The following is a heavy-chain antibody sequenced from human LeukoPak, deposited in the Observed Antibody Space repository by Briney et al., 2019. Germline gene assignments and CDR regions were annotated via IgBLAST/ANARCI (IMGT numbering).Heavy chain of an antibody. CDR2: IRSKANSYAT. CDR1: GFTFSGSA. V-gene: IGHV3-73*01. D-gene: IGHD5-18*01. CDR3: TCKGGYSYGLVPLDY. Sequence: PGGSLRLSCAASGFTFSGSAMHWVRQASGKGLERVGRIRSKANSYATAYAASVKGRFTISRDDSKNTAYLQMNSLKTEDTAVYYCTCKGGYSYGLVPLDYWGQGTLVTVSS. J-gene: IGHJ4*02.